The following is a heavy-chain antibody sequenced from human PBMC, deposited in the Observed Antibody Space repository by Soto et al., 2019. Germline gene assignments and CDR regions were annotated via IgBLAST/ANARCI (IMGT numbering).Heavy chain of an antibody. CDR1: GGSTSSGGYY. Sequence: SATLSLTCTVSGGSTSSGGYYWSWIRQRPGKGLEWIGYIYNSGTIYYNPSLKSRVTISVDTSKNQFSLKLSSVTAADTAVYYCARAFKRGYSYGFFEYWGQGILVTVSS. D-gene: IGHD5-18*01. CDR3: ARAFKRGYSYGFFEY. CDR2: IYNSGTI. J-gene: IGHJ4*02. V-gene: IGHV4-31*03.